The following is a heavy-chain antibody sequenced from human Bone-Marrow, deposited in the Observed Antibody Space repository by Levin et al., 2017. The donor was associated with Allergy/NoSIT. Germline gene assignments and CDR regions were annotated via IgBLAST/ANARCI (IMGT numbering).Heavy chain of an antibody. Sequence: ETLSLTCAASGFTFSSYWMSWVRQAPGKGLEWVANIKQDGSEKYYVDSVKGRFTISRDNAKNSLYLQMNSLRAEDTAVYYCARAYDSYDFWSGYQTYGMDVWGQGTTVTVSS. CDR2: IKQDGSEK. D-gene: IGHD3-3*01. J-gene: IGHJ6*02. CDR3: ARAYDSYDFWSGYQTYGMDV. CDR1: GFTFSSYW. V-gene: IGHV3-7*01.